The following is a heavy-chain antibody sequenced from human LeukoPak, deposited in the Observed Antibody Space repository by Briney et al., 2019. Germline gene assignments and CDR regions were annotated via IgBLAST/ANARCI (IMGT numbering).Heavy chain of an antibody. D-gene: IGHD3-22*01. J-gene: IGHJ4*02. V-gene: IGHV4-34*01. Sequence: SETLSLTCAVYGGSFSGYYWSWIRQPPGKGLEWIGEINHSGSTNYNPSLKSRVTISVDTSKNQFSLKLSSVTAADTAVYYCARERRAGYYYDSSGVLDYWGQGTLVTVSS. CDR3: ARERRAGYYYDSSGVLDY. CDR2: INHSGST. CDR1: GGSFSGYY.